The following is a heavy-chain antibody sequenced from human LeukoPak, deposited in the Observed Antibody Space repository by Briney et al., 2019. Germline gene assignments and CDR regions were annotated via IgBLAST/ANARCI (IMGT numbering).Heavy chain of an antibody. CDR1: GGSISSYY. J-gene: IGHJ2*01. CDR2: IYTSGST. V-gene: IGHV4-4*07. D-gene: IGHD2-2*01. CDR3: AGDSRYCSSTSCDWWYFDL. Sequence: SETLSLTCTVSGGSISSYYWSWIRQPAGKGLEWIGRIYTSGSTNYNPSLKSRVTMSVDTSKNQFSLKLSSVTAADMAVYYCAGDSRYCSSTSCDWWYFDLWGRGTLVTVSS.